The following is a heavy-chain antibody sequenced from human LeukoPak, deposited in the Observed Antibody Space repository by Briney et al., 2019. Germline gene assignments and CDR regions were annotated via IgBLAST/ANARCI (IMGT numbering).Heavy chain of an antibody. Sequence: SETLSLTCAVSGYSISSGYYWGWIRQPPGKGLEWIGSIYHSGSTYYNPSLKSRVTISVDTSKNQLSLKLSSVTAADTAVYYCARRRTGWFDPWGQGTLVTVSS. CDR3: ARRRTGWFDP. CDR1: GYSISSGYY. D-gene: IGHD1-14*01. CDR2: IYHSGST. V-gene: IGHV4-38-2*01. J-gene: IGHJ5*02.